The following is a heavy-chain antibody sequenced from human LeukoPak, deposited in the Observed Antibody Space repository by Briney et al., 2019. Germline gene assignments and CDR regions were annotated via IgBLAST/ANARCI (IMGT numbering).Heavy chain of an antibody. V-gene: IGHV3-53*04. CDR1: GFTFSSSA. D-gene: IGHD5-12*01. Sequence: PGGSLRLSCAASGFTFSSSAMNWVRQAPGKGLEWVSVIHSGGSTLYADSVKGRFTISRHNSKNTLYLQVNSLRAEDTAVYFCARGGSSGNDYSSFDIWGQGTMVTVSS. J-gene: IGHJ3*02. CDR2: IHSGGST. CDR3: ARGGSSGNDYSSFDI.